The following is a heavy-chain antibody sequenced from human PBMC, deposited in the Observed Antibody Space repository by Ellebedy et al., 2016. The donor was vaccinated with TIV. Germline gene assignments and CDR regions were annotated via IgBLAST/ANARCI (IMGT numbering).Heavy chain of an antibody. CDR1: GFTFSSNS. Sequence: GESLKISXAASGFTFSSNSMNWVRQAPGKGLEWVSYISSSSSTIYYADSVKGRFTISRDNAKNSLYLQMNSLRDEDTAVYYCARDRGAAADPFFDYWGQGTLVTVSS. D-gene: IGHD6-13*01. J-gene: IGHJ4*02. V-gene: IGHV3-48*02. CDR2: ISSSSSTI. CDR3: ARDRGAAADPFFDY.